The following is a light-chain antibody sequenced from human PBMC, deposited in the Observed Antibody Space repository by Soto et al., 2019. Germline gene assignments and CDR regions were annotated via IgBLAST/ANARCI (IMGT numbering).Light chain of an antibody. V-gene: IGLV3-1*01. CDR3: QAWDSSTEVV. CDR1: KLGDKY. CDR2: QDS. Sequence: SYELTHPPSVSVSPGQTASITCSGDKLGDKYACWYQQKPGQSPVLVIYQDSKRPSGIPERFSGSNSGNTATLTISGTQAMDEADYYCQAWDSSTEVVFGGGTKLTVL. J-gene: IGLJ2*01.